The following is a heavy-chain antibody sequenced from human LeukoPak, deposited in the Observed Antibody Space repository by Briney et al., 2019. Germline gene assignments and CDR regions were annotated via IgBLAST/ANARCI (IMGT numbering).Heavy chain of an antibody. Sequence: GSLRLSCEGSGFTFSNYWMSWVRQAPGKGLEWIGYIYDSGSTNYNPSLKSRVTISVDTSKHQFSLKLRSVTAADTAVYYCARVDLVGPTPLFDYWGQGTLVTVSS. CDR2: IYDSGST. V-gene: IGHV4-59*01. CDR3: ARVDLVGPTPLFDY. D-gene: IGHD1-26*01. J-gene: IGHJ4*02. CDR1: GFTFSNYW.